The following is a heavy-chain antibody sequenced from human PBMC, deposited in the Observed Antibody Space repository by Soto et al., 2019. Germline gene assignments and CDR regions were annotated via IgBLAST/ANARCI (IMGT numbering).Heavy chain of an antibody. CDR2: MSGSGGRT. V-gene: IGHV3-23*01. D-gene: IGHD5-18*01. CDR3: AKDRSWIQLCFFED. J-gene: IGHJ4*02. CDR1: GFTFNSYA. Sequence: GGSLRLSCVASGFTFNSYAMSWVRQAPGKGLEWVSGMSGSGGRTYYADFVKGRFTISRDTSKNTLYLQMNSLRAEDTAVYYCAKDRSWIQLCFFEDWGQGTRVTVSS.